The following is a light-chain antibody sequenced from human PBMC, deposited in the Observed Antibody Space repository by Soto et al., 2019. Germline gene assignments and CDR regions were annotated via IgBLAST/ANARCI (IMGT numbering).Light chain of an antibody. CDR1: QSLSSNY. J-gene: IGKJ1*01. Sequence: EIALTQYPCTLSLAPGARATLSCRDIQSLSSNYLAWYQQKPGQAHRLIIYGTYTRATGIPDRFSGSGSGTDFTLTISRLETEDFAFYYGQRYGISHKWTFGQGTKVDIK. V-gene: IGKV3-20*01. CDR2: GTY. CDR3: QRYGISHKWT.